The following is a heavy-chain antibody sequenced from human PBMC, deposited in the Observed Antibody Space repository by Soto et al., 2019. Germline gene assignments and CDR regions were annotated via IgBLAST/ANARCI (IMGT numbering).Heavy chain of an antibody. CDR1: GGTFSSYA. J-gene: IGHJ3*02. CDR3: ARDRFSLGYCSSTSCYGAFDI. Sequence: SVKVSCKASGGTFSSYAISWVRQAPGQGLEWMGGIIPIFGTANYAQKFQGRVTITADESTSTAYMELSSLRSEDTAVYYCARDRFSLGYCSSTSCYGAFDIWGQGTMVTVSS. CDR2: IIPIFGTA. V-gene: IGHV1-69*13. D-gene: IGHD2-2*01.